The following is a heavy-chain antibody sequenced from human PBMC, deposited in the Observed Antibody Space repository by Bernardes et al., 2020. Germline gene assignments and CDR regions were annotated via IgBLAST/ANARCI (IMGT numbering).Heavy chain of an antibody. Sequence: GGSLRLSCAASGFTFSSYSMNWVRQAPGKGLEWVSSISSSSSYIYYADSVKGRFTISRDNAKNSLYLQMNSLRAEDTAVYYCARGEGSGWYSTYYYYYMDVWGKGTTVTVSS. CDR3: ARGEGSGWYSTYYYYYMDV. V-gene: IGHV3-21*01. J-gene: IGHJ6*03. CDR2: ISSSSSYI. CDR1: GFTFSSYS. D-gene: IGHD6-19*01.